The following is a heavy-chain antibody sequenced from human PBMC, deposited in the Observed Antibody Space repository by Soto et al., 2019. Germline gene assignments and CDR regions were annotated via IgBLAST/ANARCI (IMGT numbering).Heavy chain of an antibody. CDR1: GGTFSSYA. CDR2: IIPMYGPA. Sequence: QVPLVQSGAEVKKPGASVTVSCKASGGTFSSYAIHWVRQAPGQGLEWMGGIIPMYGPAKYAQRFQGRVTITADESTTTVYMELTSLTSQDTAVYYCARVTSRVRLVIDNWFDPWGHGTLVTVSS. D-gene: IGHD3-10*01. CDR3: ARVTSRVRLVIDNWFDP. J-gene: IGHJ5*02. V-gene: IGHV1-69*01.